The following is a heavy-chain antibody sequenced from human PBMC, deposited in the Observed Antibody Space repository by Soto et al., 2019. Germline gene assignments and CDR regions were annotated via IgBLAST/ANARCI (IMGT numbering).Heavy chain of an antibody. CDR1: GGSVSSGDYY. J-gene: IGHJ2*01. CDR2: IYSGGST. D-gene: IGHD4-17*01. CDR3: AGVDGGIYWYFDL. V-gene: IGHV4-30-4*01. Sequence: QVQLQASGPGLVKPSQTLSLTCTVSGGSVSSGDYYWSWIRQPPGKGLEWIGYIYSGGSTYYTPSLKSLVTTSADTSKNQFSLKLSSVTAADTAVYYCAGVDGGIYWYFDLWGRGTLVTVSS.